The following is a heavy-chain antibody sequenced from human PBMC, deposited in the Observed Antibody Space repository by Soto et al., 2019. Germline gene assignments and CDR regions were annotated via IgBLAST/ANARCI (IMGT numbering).Heavy chain of an antibody. D-gene: IGHD4-4*01. CDR2: IWYDGSND. V-gene: IGHV3-33*01. Sequence: GGSLRLSCAASGFTFSSYGMHWVRQAPGKGLEWVAVIWYDGSNDYYIDSVKGRFTISRDDFKNALYLQMNSLRADDTAVYYCTRGNPPSVHGLFVFWGQGTLVT. CDR3: TRGNPPSVHGLFVF. J-gene: IGHJ4*02. CDR1: GFTFSSYG.